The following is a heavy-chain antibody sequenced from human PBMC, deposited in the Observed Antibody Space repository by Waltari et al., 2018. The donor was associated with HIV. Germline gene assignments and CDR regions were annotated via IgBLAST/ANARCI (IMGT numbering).Heavy chain of an antibody. D-gene: IGHD3-3*01. CDR1: GFPFNTFK. CDR3: ASENFWGGPHN. J-gene: IGHJ4*02. Sequence: EVQLVESGGGLVKPGGSLRLPCVVSGFPFNTFKMKWVRQAPGKGLEWVSSISSTSSFIYYADSLKGRFTVSRDNAKNSLYLQINNLRAEDTAIYYCASENFWGGPHNWGQGTLVTVSS. CDR2: ISSTSSFI. V-gene: IGHV3-21*03.